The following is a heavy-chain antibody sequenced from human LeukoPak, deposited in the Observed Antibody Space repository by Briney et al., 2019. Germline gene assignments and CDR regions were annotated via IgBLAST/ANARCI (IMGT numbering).Heavy chain of an antibody. CDR2: ISSDGINK. Sequence: PGGSLRLSCAASGFTFSDYAMHWVRQAPGKGLEWVALISSDGINKYYADSVKGRFTISRDNSKNTLYLQMISLRPEDTAFYYCARDVSGWYYFDYWGQGTLVTVAS. CDR3: ARDVSGWYYFDY. V-gene: IGHV3-30-3*01. CDR1: GFTFSDYA. J-gene: IGHJ4*02. D-gene: IGHD6-19*01.